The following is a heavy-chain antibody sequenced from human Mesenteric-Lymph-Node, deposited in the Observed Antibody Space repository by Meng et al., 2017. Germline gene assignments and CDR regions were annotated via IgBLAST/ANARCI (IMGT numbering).Heavy chain of an antibody. V-gene: IGHV4-31*03. J-gene: IGHJ4*02. D-gene: IGHD3-10*01. CDR3: ARSGPIWFGELSRGEIDY. CDR2: IHDSGST. Sequence: QVQLQESGPGLVKPSQTLSLTCTVSGGSISSGGYYWSWIRQHPGKGLEWIGYIHDSGSTYYNPSLKSRVTISADTSKNQFSLKLSSVTAADTAVYYCARSGPIWFGELSRGEIDYWGQGTLVTVSS. CDR1: GGSISSGGYY.